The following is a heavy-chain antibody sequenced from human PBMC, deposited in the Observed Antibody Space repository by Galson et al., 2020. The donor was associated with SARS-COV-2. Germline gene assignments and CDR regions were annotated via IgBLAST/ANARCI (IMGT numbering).Heavy chain of an antibody. CDR1: GFAFRTYA. CDR3: AKDYDVLTGPI. D-gene: IGHD3-9*01. J-gene: IGHJ4*02. CDR2: ISARGDAT. V-gene: IGHV3-23*01. Sequence: GGSLRLSCAVSGFAFRTYALSWVRQAPGRGLEWVSAISARGDATYYADSVKGRFTISRDNSKNTLYLHMNSLSAEDTAVYYCAKDYDVLTGPIWGQGTLVTVSS.